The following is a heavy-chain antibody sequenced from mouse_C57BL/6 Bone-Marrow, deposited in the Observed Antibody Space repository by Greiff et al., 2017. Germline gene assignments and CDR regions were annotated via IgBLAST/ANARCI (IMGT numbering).Heavy chain of an antibody. J-gene: IGHJ4*01. CDR2: ISSGSSTI. D-gene: IGHD2-1*01. Sequence: EVKVAESGGGLVKPGGSLKLFCAASGFPFRDYGMHRVRQAPEKGLEWVAYISSGSSTIYYEDTVKGRFTISRDNAKNTLFLQMTSLRSEDTAMHYCARRGGNPYAMDYWGQGTSVTVSS. CDR1: GFPFRDYG. V-gene: IGHV5-17*01. CDR3: ARRGGNPYAMDY.